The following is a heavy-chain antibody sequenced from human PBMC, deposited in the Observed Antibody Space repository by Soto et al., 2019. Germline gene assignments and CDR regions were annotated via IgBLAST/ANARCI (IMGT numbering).Heavy chain of an antibody. CDR2: ISGSGGST. Sequence: GGSLRLSCAASGFTFSSYAMSWVRQAPGKGLEWVSAISGSGGSTYYADSVKGRFTISRDNSKNTLYLQMNSLRAEDTAVYYCAKDLRSSWYGTYYYYGMDVWGQGTTVTVSS. D-gene: IGHD6-13*01. J-gene: IGHJ6*02. V-gene: IGHV3-23*01. CDR1: GFTFSSYA. CDR3: AKDLRSSWYGTYYYYGMDV.